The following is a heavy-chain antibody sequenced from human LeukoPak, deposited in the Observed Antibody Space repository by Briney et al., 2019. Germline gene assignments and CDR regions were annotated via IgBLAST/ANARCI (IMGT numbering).Heavy chain of an antibody. D-gene: IGHD3-3*01. CDR1: GGSISSSSYY. V-gene: IGHV4-39*07. Sequence: SETLSLTRTVSGGSISSSSYYWGWIRQPPGKGLEWIGSIYYSGSTYYNPSLKSRVTISVDTSKNQFSLKLSSVTAADTAVYYCASTNFWSGYGYYFDYWGQGTLVTVSS. CDR2: IYYSGST. CDR3: ASTNFWSGYGYYFDY. J-gene: IGHJ4*02.